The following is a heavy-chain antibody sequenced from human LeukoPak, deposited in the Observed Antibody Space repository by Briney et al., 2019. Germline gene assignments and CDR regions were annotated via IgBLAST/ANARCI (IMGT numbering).Heavy chain of an antibody. CDR3: ARGRVATFNDDYYYGMDV. V-gene: IGHV4-31*03. Sequence: PSQTLSLTCTVSGGSISSGGYYWSWIRQPPGKGLEWIGEINHSGRTNYNPSLKSRLSISVDTSKHRFSLNLRSVTAADTAVYYCARGRVATFNDDYYYGMDVWGQGTTVTVSS. J-gene: IGHJ6*02. CDR1: GGSISSGGYY. D-gene: IGHD5-12*01. CDR2: INHSGRT.